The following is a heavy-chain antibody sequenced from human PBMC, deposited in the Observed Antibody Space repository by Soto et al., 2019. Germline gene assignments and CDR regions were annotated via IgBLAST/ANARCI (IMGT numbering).Heavy chain of an antibody. V-gene: IGHV5-10-1*01. CDR1: GYSFTSYW. CDR3: ARHLLLWFGVSKAPRYYYYGMDV. D-gene: IGHD3-10*01. J-gene: IGHJ6*02. Sequence: HGESLKISCKGSGYSFTSYWISWVRQMPGKGLEWMGRIDPSDSYTNYSPSFQGHVTISADKSISTAYLQWSSLKASDTAMYYCARHLLLWFGVSKAPRYYYYGMDVCGQVTTVTVSS. CDR2: IDPSDSYT.